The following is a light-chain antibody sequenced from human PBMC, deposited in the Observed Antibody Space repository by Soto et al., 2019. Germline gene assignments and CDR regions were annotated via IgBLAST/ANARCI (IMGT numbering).Light chain of an antibody. CDR2: DVS. J-gene: IGLJ1*01. CDR3: CSYAGSYTFSYV. Sequence: LTQSRSGSGSPGQSVTISCTGTSSDVGGYNYVSWYQQHPGKAPKLMISDVSKRPSGVPDRFSGSKSGNTASLTISGLQAEDEADYYCCSYAGSYTFSYVFGTGTKVTVL. V-gene: IGLV2-11*01. CDR1: SSDVGGYNY.